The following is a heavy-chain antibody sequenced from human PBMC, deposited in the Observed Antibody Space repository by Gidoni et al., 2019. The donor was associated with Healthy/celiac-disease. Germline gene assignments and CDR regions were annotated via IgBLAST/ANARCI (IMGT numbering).Heavy chain of an antibody. CDR3: ASGGSCCFYYYYGMDV. CDR1: GGTFSSYA. D-gene: IGHD2-15*01. CDR2: IIPIFGTA. Sequence: QVQLVQSGAEVKKPGSSVKVSCKASGGTFSSYAISWVRQAPGQGLEWMGGIIPIFGTANYAQKVQGRVTITADKSTSTAYMELSSLRSEDTAVYYCASGGSCCFYYYYGMDVWGQGTTVTVSS. V-gene: IGHV1-69*06. J-gene: IGHJ6*02.